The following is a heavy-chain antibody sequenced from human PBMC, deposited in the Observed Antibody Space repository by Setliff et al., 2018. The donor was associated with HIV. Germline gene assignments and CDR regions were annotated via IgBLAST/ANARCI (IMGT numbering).Heavy chain of an antibody. V-gene: IGHV1-18*01. D-gene: IGHD3-10*01. CDR3: ARTPRSITMVRGSGYFQH. CDR2: ISTFNGDT. CDR1: GYSFINYG. Sequence: ASVKVSCKASGYSFINYGINWVRQAPGQGLEWMGWISTFNGDTNFAQKFQGRVTITADESTSIAYMELSSLRSEDTAVYYCARTPRSITMVRGSGYFQHWG. J-gene: IGHJ1*01.